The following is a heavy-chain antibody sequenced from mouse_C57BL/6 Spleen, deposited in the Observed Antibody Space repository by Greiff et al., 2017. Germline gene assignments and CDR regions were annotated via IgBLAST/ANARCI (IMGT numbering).Heavy chain of an antibody. D-gene: IGHD1-1*01. Sequence: LVESGPELVKPGASVKISCKASGYAFSSSWMNWVKQRPGKGLEWIGRIYPGDGDTNYNGKFKGKATLTADKSSSTAYMQLSSLTSEDSAVYFCAILLRFYAMDYWGQGTSVTVSS. CDR2: IYPGDGDT. V-gene: IGHV1-82*01. J-gene: IGHJ4*01. CDR3: AILLRFYAMDY. CDR1: GYAFSSSW.